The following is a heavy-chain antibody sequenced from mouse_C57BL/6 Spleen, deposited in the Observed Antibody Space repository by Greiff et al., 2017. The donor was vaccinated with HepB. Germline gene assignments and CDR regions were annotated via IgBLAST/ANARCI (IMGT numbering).Heavy chain of an antibody. CDR3: AREGGPLADYYAMDY. J-gene: IGHJ4*01. Sequence: QVQLQQSGAELVRPGTSVKMSCKASGYTFTNYWIGWAKQRPGHGLEWIGDIYPGGGYTNYNEKFKGKATLTADKSSSTAYMQFSSLTSEDSAIYYYAREGGPLADYYAMDYWGQGTSVTVSS. CDR1: GYTFTNYW. CDR2: IYPGGGYT. V-gene: IGHV1-63*01.